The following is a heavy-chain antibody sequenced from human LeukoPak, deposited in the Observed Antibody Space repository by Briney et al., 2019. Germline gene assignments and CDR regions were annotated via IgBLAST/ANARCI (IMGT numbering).Heavy chain of an antibody. J-gene: IGHJ3*02. V-gene: IGHV3-53*01. CDR1: GFTVSSNY. Sequence: GGSLRLSCAASGFTVSSNYMSWVRQAPAPGLEWVSIIYSVGSTYYADSVKGRFTISRDNSKNTLYLQMNTLRAEDTAIYYCARGGSGLYSVSSAFDIWGQGTMVTVSS. CDR3: ARGGSGLYSVSSAFDI. CDR2: IYSVGST. D-gene: IGHD5/OR15-5a*01.